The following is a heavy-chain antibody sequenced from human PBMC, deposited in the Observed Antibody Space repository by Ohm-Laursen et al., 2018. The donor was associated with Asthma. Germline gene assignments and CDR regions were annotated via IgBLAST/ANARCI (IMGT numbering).Heavy chain of an antibody. D-gene: IGHD3-10*01. CDR1: GFSVSRHF. Sequence: SLRLSSTASGFSVSRHFMNWIRQGPEKGLEWVSDIYPGGATFYADSVKGRFTISRDDSKNTLNLQMSSLRGDDTAVYYCARGQGSGDISGSDPFDLWGQGTTVIVSS. V-gene: IGHV3-53*01. CDR3: ARGQGSGDISGSDPFDL. CDR2: IYPGGAT. J-gene: IGHJ3*01.